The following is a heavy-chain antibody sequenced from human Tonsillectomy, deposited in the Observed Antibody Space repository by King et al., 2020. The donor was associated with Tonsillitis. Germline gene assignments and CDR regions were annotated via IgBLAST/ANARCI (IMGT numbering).Heavy chain of an antibody. D-gene: IGHD6-13*01. CDR2: ISHSGGT. CDR3: AKSTSSWYIPDY. CDR1: GGSISSYY. V-gene: IGHV4-59*01. Sequence: VQLQESGPGLVKPSETLSLTCTVSGGSISSYYWNWIRQPPGKGLEWIGYISHSGGTNYNPSLKSRITISGDTSKNQFSLKLSSVTAADTAMYYCAKSTSSWYIPDYWGQGTLVTVSS. J-gene: IGHJ4*02.